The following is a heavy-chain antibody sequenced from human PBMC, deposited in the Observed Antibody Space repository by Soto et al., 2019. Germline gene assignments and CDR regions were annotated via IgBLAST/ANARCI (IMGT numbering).Heavy chain of an antibody. CDR2: ISGSGGST. CDR3: AKDRNPTAAPVGWFDP. CDR1: GFTFSSYA. V-gene: IGHV3-23*01. D-gene: IGHD2-2*01. J-gene: IGHJ5*02. Sequence: PGGSLRLSCAASGFTFSSYAMSWVRQAPGKGLEWVSAISGSGGSTYYADSVKGRFTISRDNSKNTLYLQMNSLRAEDTAVYYCAKDRNPTAAPVGWFDPWGQGTLVTVSS.